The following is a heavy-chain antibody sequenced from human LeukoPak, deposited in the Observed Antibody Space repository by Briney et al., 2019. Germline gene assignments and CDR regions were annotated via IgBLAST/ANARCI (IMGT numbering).Heavy chain of an antibody. J-gene: IGHJ3*02. CDR2: ISSSSSYI. Sequence: PGGSLRLSCAASGFTFSSYSMNWVRQAPGKGLEWVSSISSSSSYIYYADSVKGRFTISRDNAKNSLYLQMNSLRAEDTAVYYCARDRYCSSTSRYRDNDAFDIWGQGTMVTVSS. CDR3: ARDRYCSSTSRYRDNDAFDI. CDR1: GFTFSSYS. V-gene: IGHV3-21*01. D-gene: IGHD2-2*02.